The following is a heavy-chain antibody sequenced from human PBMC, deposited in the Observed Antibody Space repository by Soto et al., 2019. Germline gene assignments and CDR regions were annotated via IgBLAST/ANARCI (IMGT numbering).Heavy chain of an antibody. V-gene: IGHV4-39*02. CDR3: ARLGGITEFSGPWYKLEQ. CDR1: GGSFFSRSSL. D-gene: IGHD1-1*01. Sequence: XATLSLNCTVAGGSFFSRSSLWVWIRQSPGKGLEWLGQIFYTGTTYYNPSLGSRITMSVDSSKSLFSLRLSSVTAADTALYYCARLGGITEFSGPWYKLEQWGRGILVTVSS. J-gene: IGHJ4*02. CDR2: IFYTGTT.